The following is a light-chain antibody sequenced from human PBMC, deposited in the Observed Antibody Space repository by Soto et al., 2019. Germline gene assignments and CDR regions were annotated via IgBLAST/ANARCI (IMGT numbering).Light chain of an antibody. J-gene: IGKJ2*01. V-gene: IGKV1-39*01. CDR2: AAS. Sequence: DIQMTQSPSSLSASVGDRVTITCRASQSISSYLNWYQQKPGKAPKLLIYAASSLQSGVPSRFSGSVSGTEFTLTISSLQPEDFATYYSQQSYSTPYTFGQGTKLEIK. CDR1: QSISSY. CDR3: QQSYSTPYT.